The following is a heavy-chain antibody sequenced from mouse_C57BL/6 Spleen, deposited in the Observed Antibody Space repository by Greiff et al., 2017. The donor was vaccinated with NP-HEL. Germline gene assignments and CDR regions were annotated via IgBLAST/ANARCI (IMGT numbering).Heavy chain of an antibody. CDR2: ISSGSSTI. D-gene: IGHD1-1*01. J-gene: IGHJ1*03. Sequence: EVQLVESGGGLVKPGGSLKLSCAASGFTFSDYGMHWVRQAPEKGLEWVAYISSGSSTIYYADTVKGRFTISRDNAKNTLFLQMTSLRSEDTAMYYCARNYYGSSLYWYFDVWGTGTTVTVSS. CDR3: ARNYYGSSLYWYFDV. CDR1: GFTFSDYG. V-gene: IGHV5-17*01.